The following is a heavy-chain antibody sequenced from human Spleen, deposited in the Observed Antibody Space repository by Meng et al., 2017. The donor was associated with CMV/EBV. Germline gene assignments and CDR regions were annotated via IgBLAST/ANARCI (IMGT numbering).Heavy chain of an antibody. CDR3: ARGNPVVPVATHYGMDV. J-gene: IGHJ6*02. Sequence: ASVKVSCKASGYTFTDYYIHWVRQAPGQGLEWMGRINPNRGDTNYAQKFQGRVTVTRDTSISAAYVELSRVTSDDTAVYYCARGNPVVPVATHYGMDVWGQGTAVTVSS. CDR2: INPNRGDT. CDR1: GYTFTDYY. V-gene: IGHV1-2*02. D-gene: IGHD2-2*01.